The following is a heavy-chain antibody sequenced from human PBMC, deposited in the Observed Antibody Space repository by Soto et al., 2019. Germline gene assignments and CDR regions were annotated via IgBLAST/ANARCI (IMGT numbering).Heavy chain of an antibody. J-gene: IGHJ4*02. V-gene: IGHV4-59*01. CDR1: GGSISSYY. CDR3: ARRYGSSFDY. Sequence: QVQLQESGPGLVKPSETLSLTCTVSGGSISSYYWSWIRQPPGKGLEWIGYIYYSGSTNYNPSLKSRVTISVDTSKNQFSLKLSSVTPPVTAVYYCARRYGSSFDYWGQGTLVTVSS. D-gene: IGHD4-17*01. CDR2: IYYSGST.